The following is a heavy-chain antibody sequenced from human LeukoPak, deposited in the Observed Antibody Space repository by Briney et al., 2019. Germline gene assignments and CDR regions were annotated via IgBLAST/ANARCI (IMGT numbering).Heavy chain of an antibody. J-gene: IGHJ6*02. CDR1: GGTFSSYT. D-gene: IGHD1-20*01. CDR2: IIPILGIA. CDR3: AREPHNWNYDYYGMDV. Sequence: ASVKVSCKASGGTFSSYTISWVRQAPGQGLEWMGRIIPILGIANYAQKFQGRVTITADKSTSTAYMEPSSLRSEDTAVYYCAREPHNWNYDYYGMDVWGQGTTVTVSS. V-gene: IGHV1-69*02.